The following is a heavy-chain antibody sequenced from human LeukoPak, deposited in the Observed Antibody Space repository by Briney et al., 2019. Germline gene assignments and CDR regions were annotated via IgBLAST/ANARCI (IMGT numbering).Heavy chain of an antibody. Sequence: GGSLRLSCAASGFTFSSYGMHWVRQAPGKGLEWVAMISYDGKSQHYGDSVKGRFTISRDNSENTVYLQINSLRPEDSAIYYCAKDLYGGGWYNYFDPWGQGTRVTVSS. CDR3: AKDLYGGGWYNYFDP. CDR1: GFTFSSYG. V-gene: IGHV3-30*18. J-gene: IGHJ5*02. CDR2: ISYDGKSQ. D-gene: IGHD6-19*01.